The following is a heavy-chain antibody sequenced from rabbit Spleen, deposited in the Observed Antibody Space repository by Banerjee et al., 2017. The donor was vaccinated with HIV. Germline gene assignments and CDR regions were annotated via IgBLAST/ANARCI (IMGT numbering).Heavy chain of an antibody. D-gene: IGHD4-1*01. CDR1: GFSLSSSYY. J-gene: IGHJ6*01. CDR2: IDNGDGST. CDR3: ARDGVFYVSSGWGLTRLDL. V-gene: IGHV1S47*01. Sequence: QEQLEESGGGLVQAEGSLTLTCTASGFSLSSSYYMCWVRQAPGKGPEWIACIDNGDGSTHYANWVNGRFTISRSTSLNTVTLQMNSLTAADTATYFCARDGVFYVSSGWGLTRLDLWGPGTLVTVS.